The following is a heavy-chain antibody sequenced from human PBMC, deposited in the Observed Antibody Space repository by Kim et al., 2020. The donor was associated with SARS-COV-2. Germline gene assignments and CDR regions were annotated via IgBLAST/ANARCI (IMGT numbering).Heavy chain of an antibody. V-gene: IGHV5-10-1*01. CDR3: ARHFGGLRGAGADY. D-gene: IGHD3-3*01. Sequence: PSFQGHVTISADKSISTAYLQWSSLKASDTAMYYCARHFGGLRGAGADYWGQGTLVTVSS. J-gene: IGHJ4*02.